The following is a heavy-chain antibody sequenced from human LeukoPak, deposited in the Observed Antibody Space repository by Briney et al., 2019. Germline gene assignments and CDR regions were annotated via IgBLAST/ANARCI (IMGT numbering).Heavy chain of an antibody. CDR1: GGSISSSSYY. Sequence: PSETLSLTCTVSGGSISSSSYYWGWIRQPPGKGLEWIGSIYYSGSTNYNPSLKSRVTISVDTSKNQFSLKLSSVTAADTAVYYCARGKGYCSGGSCYQDYWGQGTLVTVSS. CDR3: ARGKGYCSGGSCYQDY. D-gene: IGHD2-15*01. V-gene: IGHV4-39*07. CDR2: IYYSGST. J-gene: IGHJ4*02.